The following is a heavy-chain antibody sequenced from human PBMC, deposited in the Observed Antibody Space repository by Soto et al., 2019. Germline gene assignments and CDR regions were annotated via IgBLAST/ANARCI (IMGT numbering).Heavy chain of an antibody. CDR1: GGSISSNKW. J-gene: IGHJ6*02. CDR2: IYHSGST. Sequence: QVQLQESGPGLVKPSETLSLTCAVYGGSISSNKWWSWVRQPPGKGLEWIGEIYHSGSTNYTPSLKSRVTISPDKSKNQFSLKLTSVTAADSAVYYCARDDHIVVVPTSLGAMDVWGQGTKVTVSS. V-gene: IGHV4-4*02. D-gene: IGHD2-2*01. CDR3: ARDDHIVVVPTSLGAMDV.